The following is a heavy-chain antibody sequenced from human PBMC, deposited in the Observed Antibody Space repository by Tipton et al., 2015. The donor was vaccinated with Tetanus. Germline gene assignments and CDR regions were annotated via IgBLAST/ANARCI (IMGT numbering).Heavy chain of an antibody. CDR2: ISWNSAMI. J-gene: IGHJ4*02. D-gene: IGHD6-19*01. CDR1: GFTFSGSA. Sequence: SLRLSCAASGFTFSGSAIHWVRQAPGKGPEWVSSISWNSAMIAYADSVRGRFTISRDNAKMSLYLQMRSLRAEDTAFYYCATGGYSTGWYEVDKWGQGTLVTVSS. V-gene: IGHV3-9*01. CDR3: ATGGYSTGWYEVDK.